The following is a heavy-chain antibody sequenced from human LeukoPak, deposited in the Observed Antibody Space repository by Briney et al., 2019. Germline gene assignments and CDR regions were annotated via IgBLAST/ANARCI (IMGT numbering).Heavy chain of an antibody. Sequence: SETLSLTCAVYGGSFSGYYWSWIRQPPGKGLEWIGEINHSGSTNYNPSLKSRVTISVDTSKNQLSLKLSSVTAADTAVYYCARVGSGYDFWSGRQLDYYYYGMDVWGQGTTVTVSS. CDR3: ARVGSGYDFWSGRQLDYYYYGMDV. D-gene: IGHD3-3*01. J-gene: IGHJ6*02. CDR2: INHSGST. CDR1: GGSFSGYY. V-gene: IGHV4-34*01.